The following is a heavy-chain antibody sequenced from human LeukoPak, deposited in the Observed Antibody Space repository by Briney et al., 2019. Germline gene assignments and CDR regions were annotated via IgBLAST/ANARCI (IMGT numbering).Heavy chain of an antibody. J-gene: IGHJ4*02. CDR2: ISSSSSDI. Sequence: TGGSLRLSCAASGFTFSNYIMNWVRQAPGKWLEWVSAISSSSSDIYYADSVKGRFTISRDNAKNSLYPQMNSLRAEDTAVYYCARVPASSAGPGYWGQGTLVTVSS. CDR3: ARVPASSAGPGY. CDR1: GFTFSNYI. D-gene: IGHD3-3*01. V-gene: IGHV3-21*01.